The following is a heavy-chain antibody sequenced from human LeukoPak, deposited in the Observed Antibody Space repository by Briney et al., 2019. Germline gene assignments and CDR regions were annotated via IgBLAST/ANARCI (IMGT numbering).Heavy chain of an antibody. V-gene: IGHV4-34*01. CDR1: GGSFSGYY. CDR2: INHSGST. CDR3: ASDYDFWSGYTQIENY. D-gene: IGHD3-3*01. J-gene: IGHJ4*02. Sequence: PSETLSLTCAVYGGSFSGYYWSWIRQPPGKGLEWIGEINHSGSTNYNPSLKSRVTISVDTSKNQFSLKLSSVTAADTAVYYCASDYDFWSGYTQIENYWGQGTLVTVSS.